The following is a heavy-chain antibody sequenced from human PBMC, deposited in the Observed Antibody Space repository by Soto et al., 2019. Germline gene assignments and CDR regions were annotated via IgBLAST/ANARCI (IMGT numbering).Heavy chain of an antibody. D-gene: IGHD2-15*01. J-gene: IGHJ5*02. CDR3: ARGGGTRNWFDH. CDR1: GGSFSGYY. CDR2: INHSGST. V-gene: IGHV4-34*01. Sequence: SETLSLTCAVYGGSFSGYYWSWIRQPPGKGLEWIGEINHSGSTNYNPSLKSRVTISVDTSKNQFSLKLSSVTAADTAVYYCARGGGTRNWFDHWGQGTLVTVSS.